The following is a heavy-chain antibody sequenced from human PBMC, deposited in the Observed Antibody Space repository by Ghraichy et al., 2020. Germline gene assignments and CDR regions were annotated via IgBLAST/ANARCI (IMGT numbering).Heavy chain of an antibody. J-gene: IGHJ4*02. CDR3: ARLLYDRSGYYYFDY. V-gene: IGHV4-39*01. D-gene: IGHD3-22*01. CDR2: IHYSGST. Sequence: SETLSLTCSVSGGSIGSSSHYWGWIRQPPGKGLEWIGSIHYSGSTYDNPSLKSRVTISVDTSKSQFSLRLSSVTATDTAVYYCARLLYDRSGYYYFDYWGQGTLVTVSS. CDR1: GGSIGSSSHY.